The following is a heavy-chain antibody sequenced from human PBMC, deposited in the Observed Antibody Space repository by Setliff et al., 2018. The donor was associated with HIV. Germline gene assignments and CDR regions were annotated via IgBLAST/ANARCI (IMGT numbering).Heavy chain of an antibody. J-gene: IGHJ4*02. CDR3: TRTNPLAAPPFDF. CDR2: IYYTGFT. V-gene: IGHV4-39*07. Sequence: PSETLSLTCTVSGGSISSSSYYWGWIRQPPGKGLEWIGSIYYTGFTHYNPSLKSRITISVDTSKNQFSLKLSSVTAADTAVYYCTRTNPLAAPPFDFWGQGTLVTVSS. CDR1: GGSISSSSYY. D-gene: IGHD6-13*01.